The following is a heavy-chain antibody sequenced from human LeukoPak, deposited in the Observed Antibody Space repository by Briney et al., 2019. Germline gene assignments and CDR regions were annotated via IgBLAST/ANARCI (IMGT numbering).Heavy chain of an antibody. Sequence: ASVKVSCKASGYTFTSYYMHWVRQAPGQGLEWMGIINPSGGSTSYAQKFQGIVTITRDMSTSTVYMELSSLRSEDTAVYYCARGYGPLDLVVVAATVAFDIWGQGTMVTVSS. D-gene: IGHD2-15*01. CDR3: ARGYGPLDLVVVAATVAFDI. J-gene: IGHJ3*02. CDR2: INPSGGST. V-gene: IGHV1-46*01. CDR1: GYTFTSYY.